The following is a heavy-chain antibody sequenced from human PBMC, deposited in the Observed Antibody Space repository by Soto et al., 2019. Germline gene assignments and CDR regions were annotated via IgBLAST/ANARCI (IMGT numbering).Heavy chain of an antibody. CDR2: ISKSSSST. CDR1: GFTFSDHY. V-gene: IGHV3-11*05. D-gene: IGHD2-2*01. CDR3: ARHAAATGWFDP. Sequence: QVQLVESGGGLVKPGGSLRLSCAVSGFTFSDHYMSWIRQAPGKGLEWVSYISKSSSSTNYADSVKGRFIISRDNAKKLLYLQMKRLRAEDTAVYYCARHAAATGWFDPWGQGTLVTVSS. J-gene: IGHJ5*02.